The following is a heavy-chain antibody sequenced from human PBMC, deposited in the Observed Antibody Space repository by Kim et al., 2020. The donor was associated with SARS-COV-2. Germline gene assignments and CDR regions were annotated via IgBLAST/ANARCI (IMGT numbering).Heavy chain of an antibody. CDR1: GFTFSSYG. CDR3: ARVRWYQLLYSGWFDP. Sequence: GGSLKLSCAASGFTFSSYGMSWVRQAPGKGLEWVANIKQDGSEKYYVDSVKGRFTISRDNAKNSLYLQMNSLRAEDTAVYYCARVRWYQLLYSGWFDPWGQGTLVTVSS. J-gene: IGHJ5*02. V-gene: IGHV3-7*03. D-gene: IGHD2-2*02. CDR2: IKQDGSEK.